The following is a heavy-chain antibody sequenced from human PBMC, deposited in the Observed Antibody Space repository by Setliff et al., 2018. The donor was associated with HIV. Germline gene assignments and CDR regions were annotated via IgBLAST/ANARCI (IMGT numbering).Heavy chain of an antibody. CDR3: ARGKGGLVGPAEFDY. V-gene: IGHV4-39*01. Sequence: PSETLSLTCTVSGGSISSSSYWWGWIRQPPGKGLEWIGTIYYNGNTFYDPSLKSRVTISIDMSKNQFSLKLTSVTAADTAIYFCARGKGGLVGPAEFDYWGPGTLVTVSS. J-gene: IGHJ4*02. D-gene: IGHD1-26*01. CDR2: IYYNGNT. CDR1: GGSISSSSYW.